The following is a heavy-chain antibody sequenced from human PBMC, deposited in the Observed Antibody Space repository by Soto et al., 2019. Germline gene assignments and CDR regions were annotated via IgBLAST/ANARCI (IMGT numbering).Heavy chain of an antibody. CDR2: ISDSSAST. Sequence: PGGSLRLSCAASGFRFSSYAMSWVRQAPGKGLEWVSGISDSSASTYYADSVKGRFTISRDNSKNTLYLQMNSLRAEDTAVYYCANLIQGPAAFDYWGQGTLVTVSS. CDR1: GFRFSSYA. J-gene: IGHJ4*02. V-gene: IGHV3-23*01. CDR3: ANLIQGPAAFDY. D-gene: IGHD2-2*01.